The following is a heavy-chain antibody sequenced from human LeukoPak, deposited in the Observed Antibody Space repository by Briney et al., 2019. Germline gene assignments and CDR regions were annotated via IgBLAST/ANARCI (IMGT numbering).Heavy chain of an antibody. CDR2: ISYDGSNK. V-gene: IGHV3-30*18. Sequence: GGSLRLSCAASGFTFSGYGMHWVRQAPDKGLEWVTVISYDGSNKYYADSVKGRFTISRDNSKNTLYLQMNSLRAEDTAAYYCAKDPILYDSSGDQNPYFDYWGQGTLVTVSS. D-gene: IGHD3-22*01. CDR3: AKDPILYDSSGDQNPYFDY. CDR1: GFTFSGYG. J-gene: IGHJ4*02.